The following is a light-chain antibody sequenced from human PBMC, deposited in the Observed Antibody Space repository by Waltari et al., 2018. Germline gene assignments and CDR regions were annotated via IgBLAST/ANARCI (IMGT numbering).Light chain of an antibody. CDR2: DDT. CDR1: NIGSKT. J-gene: IGLJ1*01. Sequence: SYDLTQPPSVSEAPGKTATITCGGDNIGSKTVHWYQQKAVQAPILVLYDDTDQPSGIPDRFSGSNSGNTATLTISRVEAGDEADYYCQVWDSNTDHAFFGTGTKVTVL. CDR3: QVWDSNTDHAF. V-gene: IGLV3-21*03.